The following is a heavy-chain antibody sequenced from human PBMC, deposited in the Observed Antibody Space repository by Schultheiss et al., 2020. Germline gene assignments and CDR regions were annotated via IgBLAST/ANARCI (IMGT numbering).Heavy chain of an antibody. D-gene: IGHD3-3*01. J-gene: IGHJ5*02. CDR3: ARMSLGIFALVA. CDR2: IYYSGST. CDR1: GGSFSGYY. V-gene: IGHV4-34*11. Sequence: SATLSLTCAVYGGSFSGYYWSWIRQPPGKGLEWIGSIYYSGSTNYNPSLKNRVAMSSDTSVNQFSLTLSSVTAADTAVYFCARMSLGIFALVAWGQGILVTGYS.